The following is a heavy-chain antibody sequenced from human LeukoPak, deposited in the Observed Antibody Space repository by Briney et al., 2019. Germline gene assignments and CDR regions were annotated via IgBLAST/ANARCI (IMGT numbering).Heavy chain of an antibody. Sequence: SETLSLTCAVYGGSFSGYYWSWIRQPPGKGLEWIGEINHSGSTNYNPSLKSRVTISVDTSKNQFSLKLSSVTAADTAVYYCARDGRYNWNHARPNWFDPWGQGTPVTVSS. J-gene: IGHJ5*02. CDR3: ARDGRYNWNHARPNWFDP. CDR2: INHSGST. D-gene: IGHD1-14*01. CDR1: GGSFSGYY. V-gene: IGHV4-34*01.